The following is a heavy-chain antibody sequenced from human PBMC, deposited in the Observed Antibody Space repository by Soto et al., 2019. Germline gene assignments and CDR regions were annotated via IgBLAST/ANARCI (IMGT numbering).Heavy chain of an antibody. Sequence: GDALKISCKGSGYSSTNYWIGWVPQMPGKGLEWMGVIYPGDSDTRYSPSFQGQVTISADKSINTAYLQWSSLKASDTAMYYCARHDPAAGYFYPDFWGKGTLVTVSS. CDR2: IYPGDSDT. V-gene: IGHV5-51*01. D-gene: IGHD6-13*01. CDR1: GYSSTNYW. J-gene: IGHJ4*02. CDR3: ARHDPAAGYFYPDF.